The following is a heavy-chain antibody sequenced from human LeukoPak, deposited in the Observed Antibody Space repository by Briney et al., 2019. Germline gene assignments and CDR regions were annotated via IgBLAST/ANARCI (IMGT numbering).Heavy chain of an antibody. CDR2: INWNGGST. V-gene: IGHV3-20*04. J-gene: IGHJ4*02. Sequence: PGGSLRLSCAASGFTFDDYGMSWVRQAPGKGLEWVSGINWNGGSTGYADSVKGRFTISRDNSKNSLYLQMNSLKTEDTAFYYCAKDSTMSSSGWTFDSWGQGTLVTVSS. CDR3: AKDSTMSSSGWTFDS. CDR1: GFTFDDYG. D-gene: IGHD6-19*01.